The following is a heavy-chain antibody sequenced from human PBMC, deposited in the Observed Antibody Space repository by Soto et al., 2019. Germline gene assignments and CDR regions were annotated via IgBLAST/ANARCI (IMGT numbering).Heavy chain of an antibody. V-gene: IGHV1-69*15. CDR2: IIPIFGTT. D-gene: IGHD5-12*01. J-gene: IGHJ5*02. Sequence: QVQLVQSGAEVKKPGSSVKVSCKASGGTFSNYAITWVRQAPGQGLEWVGRIIPIFGTTNVAQKFQGRVTIHADESTTTANMDRSGLRSDDTAVYYCAKDGGADGYFGNWLDPWGQGTLVTVSS. CDR3: AKDGGADGYFGNWLDP. CDR1: GGTFSNYA.